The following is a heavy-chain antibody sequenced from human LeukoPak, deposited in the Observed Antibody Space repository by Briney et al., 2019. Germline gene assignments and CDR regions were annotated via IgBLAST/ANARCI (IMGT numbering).Heavy chain of an antibody. V-gene: IGHV4-61*10. Sequence: PSETLSLTCTVSGGSISSDNYHWSWIRQPAGKGLEWIGYIYYTETSYNPSLKSRVTISADTSKNQFSLKLYSVTAADTAVYYCATRKLGNDYWGQGTLVTVSS. J-gene: IGHJ4*02. CDR3: ATRKLGNDY. CDR2: IYYTET. D-gene: IGHD7-27*01. CDR1: GGSISSDNYH.